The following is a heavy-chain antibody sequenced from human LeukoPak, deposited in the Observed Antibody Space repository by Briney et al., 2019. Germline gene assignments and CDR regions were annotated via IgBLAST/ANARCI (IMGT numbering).Heavy chain of an antibody. D-gene: IGHD4-17*01. CDR1: GGSISSSSYH. CDR2: MYYSGST. J-gene: IGHJ4*02. CDR3: ARHMNTVTADY. V-gene: IGHV4-39*01. Sequence: PSETLSLTCTVSGGSISSSSYHWGRIRQPPGKGLEWIVSMYYSGSTYYNPSLNSRVTISIDTSKKQFSLRLSPVTSSHPAVYYCARHMNTVTADYSVQGTLVTVSS.